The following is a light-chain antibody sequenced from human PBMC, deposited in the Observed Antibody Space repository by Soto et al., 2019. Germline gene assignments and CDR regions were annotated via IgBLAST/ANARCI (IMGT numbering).Light chain of an antibody. V-gene: IGKV1-9*01. Sequence: DIQLTQSPSFLSASVGDRVTITCRASEGISSYLAWYQQKPGKAPTLLIYAASTLQSGVPSRFSGSGSGTEFTLTINSLQPDDIATYYCQNYDSAPITFGQGTRLEIK. J-gene: IGKJ5*01. CDR1: EGISSY. CDR3: QNYDSAPIT. CDR2: AAS.